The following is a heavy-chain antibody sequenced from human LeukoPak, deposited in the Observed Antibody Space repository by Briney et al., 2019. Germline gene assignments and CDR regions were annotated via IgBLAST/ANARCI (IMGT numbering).Heavy chain of an antibody. CDR2: INPNSGGT. D-gene: IGHD6-13*01. J-gene: IGHJ3*02. Sequence: ASVKVSCKASGHTFTGYYMHWVRQAPGQGLEWMGWINPNSGGTNYAQKFQGRVTMTRDTSISTAYMELSRLRSDDTAVYYCARDRRTAALNAFDIWGQGTMVTVSS. CDR1: GHTFTGYY. V-gene: IGHV1-2*02. CDR3: ARDRRTAALNAFDI.